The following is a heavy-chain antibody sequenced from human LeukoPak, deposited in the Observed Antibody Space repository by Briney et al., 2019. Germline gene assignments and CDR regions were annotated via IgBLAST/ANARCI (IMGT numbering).Heavy chain of an antibody. CDR2: ISYDGSNK. CDR1: GFTFSSYA. Sequence: PGGSLRLSCAASGFTFSSYAMHWVRQAPGKGLEWVAVISYDGSNKYYADSVKGRFTISRDNSKNTLYLQMNSLRAEDTAVYYCARDHVKYYFDYWGQGTLVTVSS. CDR3: ARDHVKYYFDY. V-gene: IGHV3-30-3*01. J-gene: IGHJ4*02.